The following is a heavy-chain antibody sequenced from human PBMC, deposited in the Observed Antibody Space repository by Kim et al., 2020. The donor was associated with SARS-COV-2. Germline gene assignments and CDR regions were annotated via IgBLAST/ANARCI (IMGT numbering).Heavy chain of an antibody. D-gene: IGHD2-15*01. CDR3: ARLADCSGGSCYHIPYFCDS. J-gene: IGHJ4*02. CDR2: IYYSGRP. Sequence: SETLSLTCTVSGGSISSGGYYWSWIRQHPGKGLEWIGYIYYSGRPYYNPSLKICVTISVDTSKNQFSLKLSSVTAADTAVYYSARLADCSGGSCYHIPYFCDSWGQGALVTVSS. V-gene: IGHV4-31*03. CDR1: GGSISSGGYY.